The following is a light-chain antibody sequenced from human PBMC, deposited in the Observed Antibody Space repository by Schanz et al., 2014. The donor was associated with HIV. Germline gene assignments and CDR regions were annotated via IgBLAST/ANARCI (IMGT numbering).Light chain of an antibody. J-gene: IGLJ2*01. CDR1: SSDVGGYNY. CDR3: SSYTSFSTLI. V-gene: IGLV2-14*01. Sequence: QSALTQPASVSGSPGQSITISCTGTSSDVGGYNYVSWYQQHPGKAPKLMIYDVRHRPSGISNRFSGSKSGNTASLTISGLQAEDEADYFCSSYTSFSTLIFGGGTKLTVL. CDR2: DVR.